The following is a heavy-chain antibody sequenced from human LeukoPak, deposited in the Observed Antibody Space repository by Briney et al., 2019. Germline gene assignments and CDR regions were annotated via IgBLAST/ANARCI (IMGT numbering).Heavy chain of an antibody. Sequence: GGSLRLSCAASGLTFSSYWMSWVRQAPGKGLEWVANIKQDGSEKYYVDSVKGRFTISRDNAKNSLYLQMNSLRAEDTAVYYCARVQEMATIRFDYWGQGTLVTVSS. CDR3: ARVQEMATIRFDY. J-gene: IGHJ4*02. V-gene: IGHV3-7*04. CDR2: IKQDGSEK. CDR1: GLTFSSYW. D-gene: IGHD5-24*01.